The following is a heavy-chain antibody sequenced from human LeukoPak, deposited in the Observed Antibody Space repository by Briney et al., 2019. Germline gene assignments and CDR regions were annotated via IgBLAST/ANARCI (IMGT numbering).Heavy chain of an antibody. J-gene: IGHJ6*02. V-gene: IGHV4-34*01. CDR3: ARGPAAIHGYYYYYGMDV. D-gene: IGHD2-2*02. CDR1: GGSFSGYY. Sequence: SETLSLTCAVYGGSFSGYYWSWIRQPPGKGLEWIGEINHSGSTNYNPSLKSRVTISVDTSKNQFSLKLSSVTAADTAVYYCARGPAAIHGYYYYYGMDVWGQGTTVTVSS. CDR2: INHSGST.